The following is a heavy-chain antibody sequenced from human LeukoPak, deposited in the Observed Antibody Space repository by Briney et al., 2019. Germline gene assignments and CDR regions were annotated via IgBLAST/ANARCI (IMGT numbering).Heavy chain of an antibody. CDR2: ISGSGGST. Sequence: GASLRLSCAASGFTFSSYAMSWVRQAPGKGLEWVSAISGSGGSTYYADSVKGRFTISRDNSKNTLYPQMNSLRAEDTAVYYCAKGSLMITFGGVIVYWGQGTLVTVSS. J-gene: IGHJ4*02. CDR1: GFTFSSYA. D-gene: IGHD3-16*02. CDR3: AKGSLMITFGGVIVY. V-gene: IGHV3-23*01.